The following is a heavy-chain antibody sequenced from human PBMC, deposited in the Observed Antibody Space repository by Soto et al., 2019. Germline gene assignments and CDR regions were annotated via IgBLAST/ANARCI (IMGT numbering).Heavy chain of an antibody. D-gene: IGHD4-17*01. CDR3: ARVRATDYEIDY. V-gene: IGHV3-7*03. J-gene: IGHJ4*02. CDR2: IKRDGSEK. CDR1: GFMFGSYW. Sequence: LRLSCTAPGFMFGSYWMTWVRHVPGKGLQWVANIKRDGSEKYYVDFVKGRFTISRDNADNSVFLDMNNLRVDDTATYYCARVRATDYEIDYWGQGALVTVSS.